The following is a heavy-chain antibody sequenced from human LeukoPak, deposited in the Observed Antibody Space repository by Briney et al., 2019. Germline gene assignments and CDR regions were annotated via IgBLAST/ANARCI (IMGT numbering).Heavy chain of an antibody. D-gene: IGHD2-15*01. CDR3: AKDRRRYCSGGSCYAYYFDY. CDR1: GFTFSSYG. V-gene: IGHV3-30*18. J-gene: IGHJ4*02. Sequence: GGSLRLSCAASGFTFSSYGMHGGRQAPGKGLEGVAVISYDGSNTYYADSVKGRFTISGDNSKKTLYLQMNSLRAEDTAVYYCAKDRRRYCSGGSCYAYYFDYWGQGPLVTVSS. CDR2: ISYDGSNT.